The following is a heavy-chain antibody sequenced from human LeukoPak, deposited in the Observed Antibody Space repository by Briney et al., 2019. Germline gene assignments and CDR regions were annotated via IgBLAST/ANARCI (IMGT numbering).Heavy chain of an antibody. Sequence: GRSLRLSCAASGFTFSSHWMHWVRQTPGRGLVWVSRINTDESKINHADSVKGRFTISRDNAKNMLYLQMNSLRAEDTAVYYCARGGLFKYFFDYWGQGTLVTVSS. CDR2: INTDESKI. CDR3: ARGGLFKYFFDY. D-gene: IGHD2-15*01. CDR1: GFTFSSHW. V-gene: IGHV3-74*01. J-gene: IGHJ4*02.